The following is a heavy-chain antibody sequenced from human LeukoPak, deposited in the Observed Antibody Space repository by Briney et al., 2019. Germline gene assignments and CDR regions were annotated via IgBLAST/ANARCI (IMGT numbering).Heavy chain of an antibody. CDR2: ISAYNGNT. V-gene: IGHV1-18*01. CDR1: GYTFTSYG. D-gene: IGHD3-22*01. J-gene: IGHJ4*02. CDR3: ARERNYYDSSGPSD. Sequence: ASVKVSCKASGYTFTSYGISWVRQAPGQGLEWMGWISAYNGNTNYAQKLQGRVTMTTDTSTSTAYMELRSLRSDDTAVYYCARERNYYDSSGPSDWGQGTLVTVSS.